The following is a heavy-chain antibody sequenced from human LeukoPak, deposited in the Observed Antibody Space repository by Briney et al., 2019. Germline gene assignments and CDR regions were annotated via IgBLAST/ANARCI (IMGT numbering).Heavy chain of an antibody. D-gene: IGHD6-19*01. CDR2: ISGSGDST. V-gene: IGHV3-23*01. CDR1: GFTFSSYA. Sequence: GGSLRLSCAASGFTFSSYAMNWVRQAPGKGLEWVSLISGSGDSTDYADSVKGRFTISRDNSKNTLYLQINSLRADDTAVYYCAKRAVAGTGRGFDIWGQGTFVTVSS. CDR3: AKRAVAGTGRGFDI. J-gene: IGHJ3*02.